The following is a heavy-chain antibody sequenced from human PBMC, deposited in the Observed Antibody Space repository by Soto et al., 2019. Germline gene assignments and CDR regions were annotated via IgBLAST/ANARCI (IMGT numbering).Heavy chain of an antibody. V-gene: IGHV3-49*04. D-gene: IGHD3-3*01. J-gene: IGHJ6*02. Sequence: GVLRLSCTFSGFTSDDYDYALTWVRQAPGKGLQWLGLIRGSTYGGTTEYAASVKGRFTISRDDSKGIAYLQMNSLKTEDTAVYYCSRDGDFYGLDVWGQGTTVTVSS. CDR2: IRGSTYGGTT. CDR1: GFTSDDYDYA. CDR3: SRDGDFYGLDV.